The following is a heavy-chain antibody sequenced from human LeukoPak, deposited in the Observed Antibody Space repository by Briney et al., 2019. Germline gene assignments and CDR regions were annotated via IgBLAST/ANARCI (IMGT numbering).Heavy chain of an antibody. D-gene: IGHD2-21*02. J-gene: IGHJ4*02. CDR1: GGSISSGDYY. V-gene: IGHV4-30-4*01. CDR3: ARVRSAYCGGDCHHIDY. CDR2: IYYSGST. Sequence: SETLSLTCTVSGGSISSGDYYWSWIRQPPGKGLEWIGYIYYSGSTYYNPSLKSRVTISVDTSKNQLSLKLSSVTAADTAVYYCARVRSAYCGGDCHHIDYWGQGTLVTVSS.